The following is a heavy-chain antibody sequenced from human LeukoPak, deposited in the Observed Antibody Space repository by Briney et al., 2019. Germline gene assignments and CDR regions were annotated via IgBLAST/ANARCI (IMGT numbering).Heavy chain of an antibody. CDR2: INPNSGGT. J-gene: IGHJ5*02. CDR3: ARRVVPTAFSWFDP. CDR1: GYTFTGYY. Sequence: ASVKVSCKTSGYTFTGYYMYWVRQAPGQGLEWMGWINPNSGGTNYAQKFQGRVTMTRDTSISKVYMELSSLRSDDTAVYFCARRVVPTAFSWFDPWGQGTLVTVSP. D-gene: IGHD2-2*01. V-gene: IGHV1-2*02.